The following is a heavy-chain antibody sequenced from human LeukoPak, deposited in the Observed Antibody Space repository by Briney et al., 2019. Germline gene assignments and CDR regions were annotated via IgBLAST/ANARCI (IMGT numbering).Heavy chain of an antibody. CDR2: IIPIFGTA. V-gene: IGHV1-69*13. J-gene: IGHJ2*01. Sequence: ASVKVSCKASGGTYSSYAISWVRQDPGQGLEWMGGIIPIFGTANYAQKFQGRVTITADESTSTAYMELSSLRSEDTAVYYCARVDYGDLRGPRWYFDLWGRGTLVTVSS. CDR3: ARVDYGDLRGPRWYFDL. D-gene: IGHD4-17*01. CDR1: GGTYSSYA.